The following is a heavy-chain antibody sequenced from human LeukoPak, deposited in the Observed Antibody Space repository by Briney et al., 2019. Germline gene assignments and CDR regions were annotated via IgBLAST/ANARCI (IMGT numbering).Heavy chain of an antibody. V-gene: IGHV3-21*01. Sequence: SVKGRFTISRDYAKNSLYLQMHSLRAEDTAVYYCARDYDEDYWGQGTLVTVSS. CDR3: ARDYDEDY. J-gene: IGHJ4*02. D-gene: IGHD5-12*01.